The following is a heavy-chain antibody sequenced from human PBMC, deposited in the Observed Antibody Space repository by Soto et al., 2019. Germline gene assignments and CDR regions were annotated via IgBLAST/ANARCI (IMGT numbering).Heavy chain of an antibody. J-gene: IGHJ6*02. CDR3: ARGGIQLQPRQYYYYGMDV. CDR1: GGTFSSYA. V-gene: IGHV1-69*13. D-gene: IGHD5-18*01. CDR2: IIPIFGTA. Sequence: GASVKVSCKASGGTFSSYAISWVRQAPGQGREWMGGIIPIFGTANYAQKFQGRVTITADESTSTAYMELSSLRSEDTAVYYCARGGIQLQPRQYYYYGMDVWGQGXTVTVPS.